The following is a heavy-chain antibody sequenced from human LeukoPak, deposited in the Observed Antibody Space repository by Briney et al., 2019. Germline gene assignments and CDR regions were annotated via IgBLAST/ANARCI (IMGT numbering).Heavy chain of an antibody. D-gene: IGHD3-22*01. Sequence: SETLSLTCAVYGGSFSGYYWSWVRQPPGKGLEWIGEINHRGNTDYNPSLKSRVTISVDTSKNQFSLTLNSVTAADTAVYFCARGPYYDGSDYFVSWGQGTLVTVSS. CDR3: ARGPYYDGSDYFVS. CDR1: GGSFSGYY. V-gene: IGHV4-34*01. CDR2: INHRGNT. J-gene: IGHJ4*02.